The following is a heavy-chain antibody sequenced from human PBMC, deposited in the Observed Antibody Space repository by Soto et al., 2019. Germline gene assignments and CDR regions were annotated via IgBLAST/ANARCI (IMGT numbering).Heavy chain of an antibody. CDR3: ARGHFAVVPVASWYFYMDV. D-gene: IGHD2-2*01. Sequence: QVQLVQSGAEVEKPGASVKVSCKASGYTFTNYAVHWVRQAPGQRLEWMGWINAGTGNTRYSQKFQGRVTITRDTSARTAYMELSSLRSEDTAVYYCARGHFAVVPVASWYFYMDVWGKGTTVTVSS. CDR2: INAGTGNT. CDR1: GYTFTNYA. J-gene: IGHJ6*03. V-gene: IGHV1-3*01.